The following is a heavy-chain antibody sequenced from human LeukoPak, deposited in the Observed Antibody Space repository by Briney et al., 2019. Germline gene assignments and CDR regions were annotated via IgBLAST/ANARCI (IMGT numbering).Heavy chain of an antibody. V-gene: IGHV3-74*01. CDR2: INSDGGRR. CDR3: ARGRNGFFDY. Sequence: GGSLRLSCAASGFTFSTYWMHWVRQAPGKGLVWLSQINSDGGRRRYAGSVKGRLTISRDNAKNTVYLQMNSLRAEDTAMYYCARGRNGFFDYWGHGTLVTVSS. J-gene: IGHJ4*01. CDR1: GFTFSTYW. D-gene: IGHD5-24*01.